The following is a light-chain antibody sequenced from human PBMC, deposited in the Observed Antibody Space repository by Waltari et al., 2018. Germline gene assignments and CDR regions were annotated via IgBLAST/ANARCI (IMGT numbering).Light chain of an antibody. V-gene: IGLV1-44*01. CDR3: AVWDDSLSGPG. CDR2: TNN. J-gene: IGLJ3*02. CDR1: PSHIGSNT. Sequence: QSVLTQPPSASGTPGQRVTISCSGSPSHIGSNTVNWYQQLPGPAPKLLIYTNNQRPSGVPDRFSGSKSGTSASLAISGLQSEDEADYYCAVWDDSLSGPGFGGGTKVTVL.